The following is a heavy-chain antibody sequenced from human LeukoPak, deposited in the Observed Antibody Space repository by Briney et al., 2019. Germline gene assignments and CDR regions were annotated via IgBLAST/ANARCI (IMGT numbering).Heavy chain of an antibody. CDR2: IIPILGIA. J-gene: IGHJ3*02. Sequence: SVKVSCKASGGTFSSYAISWVRQAPGQGLEWMGRIIPILGIANYAQKFQGRVTITADKSTSTAYMELSSLRSEDTAVYYCARSPPYYYDSSGYYYEAFDIWGQGTMVTVSS. D-gene: IGHD3-22*01. CDR1: GGTFSSYA. V-gene: IGHV1-69*04. CDR3: ARSPPYYYDSSGYYYEAFDI.